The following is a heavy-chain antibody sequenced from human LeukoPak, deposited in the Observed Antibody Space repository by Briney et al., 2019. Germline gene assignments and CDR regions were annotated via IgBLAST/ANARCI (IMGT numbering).Heavy chain of an antibody. CDR2: ISAYNGNT. CDR1: GYTFTSYG. CDR3: ARDEGRDGVVVPAPQGP. V-gene: IGHV1-18*01. J-gene: IGHJ5*02. D-gene: IGHD2-2*01. Sequence: ASVKVSCKASGYTFTSYGISWVRQAPGQGLEWMGWISAYNGNTNYAQKLQGRVTMTTDTSTSTAYMELRSLRSDDTAVYYCARDEGRDGVVVPAPQGPWGQGTLVTVSS.